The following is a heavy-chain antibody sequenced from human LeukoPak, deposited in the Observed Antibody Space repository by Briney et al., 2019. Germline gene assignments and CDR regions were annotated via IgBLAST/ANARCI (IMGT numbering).Heavy chain of an antibody. Sequence: PSETLSLTCAVSGGSISSGGYSWSWIRQPPGKGLEWIGYIYYSGSTNYNPSLKSRVTISVDTSKNQFSLKLSSVTAADTAVYYCARSLLSGSYFGWFDPWGQGTLVTVSS. CDR2: IYYSGST. CDR3: ARSLLSGSYFGWFDP. V-gene: IGHV4-61*08. D-gene: IGHD1-26*01. J-gene: IGHJ5*02. CDR1: GGSISSGGYS.